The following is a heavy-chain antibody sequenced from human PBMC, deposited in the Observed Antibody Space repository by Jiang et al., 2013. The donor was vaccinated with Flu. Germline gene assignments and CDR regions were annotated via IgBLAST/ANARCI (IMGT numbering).Heavy chain of an antibody. D-gene: IGHD2-2*01. V-gene: IGHV4-39*07. Sequence: GPGLVKPSETLSLTCTVSSGSVSRGDYYWGWIRQPPGRGLDYIGSIYYSGSTYYKPSLKSRVTTSTDTSKNRFSLKLNSVTAADTAVYYCVRLPFTSWYYFDYWGQGILVTVSS. CDR1: SGSVSRGDYY. J-gene: IGHJ4*02. CDR3: VRLPFTSWYYFDY. CDR2: IYYSGST.